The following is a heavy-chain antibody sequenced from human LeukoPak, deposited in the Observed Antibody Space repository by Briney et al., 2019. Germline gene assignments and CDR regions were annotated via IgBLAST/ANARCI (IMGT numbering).Heavy chain of an antibody. CDR2: IIQDGSEK. Sequence: GGSLRLSCAASGFTFSTYWMSWVRQAPGKGLEWVAGIIQDGSEKYYVDSVKGRFTISRDNAKNSVYLQMNSLRAEDTAVYYCAQPQRKYSYGAFDIWGQGTMVTVSS. J-gene: IGHJ3*02. CDR3: AQPQRKYSYGAFDI. D-gene: IGHD5-18*01. CDR1: GFTFSTYW. V-gene: IGHV3-7*01.